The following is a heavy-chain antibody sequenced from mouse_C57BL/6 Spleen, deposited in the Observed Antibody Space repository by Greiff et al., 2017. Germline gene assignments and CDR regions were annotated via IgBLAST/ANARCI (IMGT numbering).Heavy chain of an antibody. Sequence: QVQLKESGPGLVQPSQSLSITCTVSGFSLTSYGVHWVRQSPGKGLEWLGVVWSGGSTDYNAAFISRLSISKDNSKSPVFFKMNSLQADDTAIYYCARNPIYYGSSLYYFDYWGQGTTLTVSS. CDR1: GFSLTSYG. V-gene: IGHV2-2*01. CDR2: VWSGGST. J-gene: IGHJ2*01. CDR3: ARNPIYYGSSLYYFDY. D-gene: IGHD1-1*01.